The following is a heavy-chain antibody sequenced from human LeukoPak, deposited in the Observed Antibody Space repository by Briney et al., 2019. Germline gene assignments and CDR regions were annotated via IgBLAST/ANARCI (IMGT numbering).Heavy chain of an antibody. CDR1: GGSISSYY. D-gene: IGHD3-10*01. V-gene: IGHV4-59*12. CDR2: IYHSGST. CDR3: ATLYGSGSYYPSDY. J-gene: IGHJ4*02. Sequence: PSETLSLTCTVSGGSISSYYWSWIRQPPGKGLEWIGYIYHSGSTYYNPSLKSRVTISVDRSKNQFSLKLRSVTAADTAVYYCATLYGSGSYYPSDYWGQGILVTVSS.